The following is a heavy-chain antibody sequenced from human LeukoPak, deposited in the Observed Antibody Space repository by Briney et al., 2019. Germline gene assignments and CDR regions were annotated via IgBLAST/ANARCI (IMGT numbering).Heavy chain of an antibody. CDR1: GYTFTSYA. J-gene: IGHJ4*02. D-gene: IGHD1-26*01. V-gene: IGHV1-3*04. CDR3: ARDSGSGNNDY. Sequence: ASVTVSCTASGYTFTSYAIHWVRQAPGQRLEWMGWISTGNGNTKYSQNFQGRVTFISNTSATTAFMELSSMRSEDGAVYYCARDSGSGNNDYWGQGTLVTVSS. CDR2: ISTGNGNT.